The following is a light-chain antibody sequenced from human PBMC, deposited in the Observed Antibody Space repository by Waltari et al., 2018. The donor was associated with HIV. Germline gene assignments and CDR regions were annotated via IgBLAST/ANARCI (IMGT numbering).Light chain of an antibody. Sequence: QSVLTQPPSASGTPGQRVTISCSGSSSNIGRNYVYWYQQLPGSAPKLLIYRNNQRPSGFPVRFSGSKSGTSASLAISGLRSEDEAYYYCAVWNDSLSGYVFGTGTKVTV. CDR1: SSNIGRNY. CDR2: RNN. J-gene: IGLJ1*01. V-gene: IGLV1-47*01. CDR3: AVWNDSLSGYV.